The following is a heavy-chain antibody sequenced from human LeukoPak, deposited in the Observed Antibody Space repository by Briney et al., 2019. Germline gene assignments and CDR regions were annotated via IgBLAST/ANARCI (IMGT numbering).Heavy chain of an antibody. J-gene: IGHJ4*02. CDR2: IYPGGSNG. Sequence: GESLKISCKCSGFDFTAYGSAWVRQMPGKGLEWMGNIYPGGSNGRYSPSFQGQVTMSADKSITTVYLQWSSLKASDTAMYYCARHFHSAWFGFWGQGSLVTVSS. CDR3: ARHFHSAWFGF. V-gene: IGHV5-51*01. CDR1: GFDFTAYG. D-gene: IGHD5-18*01.